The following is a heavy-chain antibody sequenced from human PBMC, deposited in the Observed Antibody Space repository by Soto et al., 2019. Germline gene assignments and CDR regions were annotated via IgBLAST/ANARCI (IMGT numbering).Heavy chain of an antibody. CDR1: GYTFTSYG. V-gene: IGHV1-18*01. CDR3: ARGRYGEY. D-gene: IGHD3-10*01. CDR2: ISAHNGNT. Sequence: QAHLVQSGAEVKKPGASVKVSCKGSGYTFTSYGITWVRQAPGQGLEWLGWISAHNGNTNYAQKLQGRVTVTRDTSTRTAYMELRSVRSDDTAVYYCARGRYGEYWGQGALVTVSS. J-gene: IGHJ4*02.